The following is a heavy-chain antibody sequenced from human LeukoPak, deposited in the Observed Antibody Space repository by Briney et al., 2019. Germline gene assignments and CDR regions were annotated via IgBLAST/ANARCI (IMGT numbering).Heavy chain of an antibody. CDR1: GFTFSSYW. V-gene: IGHV3-74*01. D-gene: IGHD6-13*01. Sequence: GGSLRLSCEASGFTFSSYWMHWVRQAPGKGLVWVSRIGTGGSSTSYADSVKGRFTISRDDARNTVYLQMNSLRADDTAVYYCARDPSSWNGYFDSWGQGTLVTVSS. CDR2: IGTGGSST. CDR3: ARDPSSWNGYFDS. J-gene: IGHJ4*02.